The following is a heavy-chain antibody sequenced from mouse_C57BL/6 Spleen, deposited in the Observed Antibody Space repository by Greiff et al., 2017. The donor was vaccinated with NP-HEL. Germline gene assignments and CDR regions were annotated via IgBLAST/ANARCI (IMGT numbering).Heavy chain of an antibody. Sequence: VQLQQSGPELVKPGASVKISCKASGYTFTDYYMNWVKQSHGKSLEWIGDINPNNGGTSYNQKFKGKATLTVDKSSSTAYMELRSLTSEDSAVYYCARARITTVVAPNFDYWGQGTTLTVSS. CDR2: INPNNGGT. J-gene: IGHJ2*01. CDR1: GYTFTDYY. V-gene: IGHV1-26*01. D-gene: IGHD1-1*01. CDR3: ARARITTVVAPNFDY.